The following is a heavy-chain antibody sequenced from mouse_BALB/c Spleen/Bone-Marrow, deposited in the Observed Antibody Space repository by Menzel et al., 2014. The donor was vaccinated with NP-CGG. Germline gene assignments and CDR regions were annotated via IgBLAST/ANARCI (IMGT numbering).Heavy chain of an antibody. V-gene: IGHV1-7*01. D-gene: IGHD2-4*01. CDR2: INPSTGYT. CDR1: GYTFTSYW. CDR3: ARDDYDAIAY. Sequence: QVQLQQSGAELAKPGASVKMSCKASGYTFTSYWMHWVKQRPGQGLEWIGYINPSTGYTEYNQKFKDKATLTAVKSSTTAYMQLRSLTSEDSAVYYCARDDYDAIAYWGQETLVTVSA. J-gene: IGHJ3*01.